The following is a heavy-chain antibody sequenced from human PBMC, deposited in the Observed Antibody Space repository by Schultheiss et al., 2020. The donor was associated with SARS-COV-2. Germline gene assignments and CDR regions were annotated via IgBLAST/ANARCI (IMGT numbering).Heavy chain of an antibody. J-gene: IGHJ6*02. CDR3: ETPASRENQAPHYYYGMDV. D-gene: IGHD2-2*01. V-gene: IGHV1-46*01. CDR2: INPSGGST. CDR1: GYTFTSYY. Sequence: GESLKISCKASGYTFTSYYMHWVRQAPGQGLEWMGIINPSGGSTSYAQKFQGRVTMTRDTSTSTVYMELSSLRAEDTAVYYCETPASRENQAPHYYYGMDVWGQGTTVTVSS.